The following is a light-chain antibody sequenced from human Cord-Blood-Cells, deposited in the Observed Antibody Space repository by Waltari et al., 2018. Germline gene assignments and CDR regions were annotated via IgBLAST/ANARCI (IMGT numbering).Light chain of an antibody. Sequence: QSALTPPASVSGSPGQSLTISCTGTSSDVGSYNLVSWYQQPPGKAPKLMIYEGSKRPSGVSNRFSGSKSGNTASLTISGLQAEDEADYYCCSYAGSSTWVFGGGTKLTVL. CDR2: EGS. CDR1: SSDVGSYNL. V-gene: IGLV2-23*01. J-gene: IGLJ3*02. CDR3: CSYAGSSTWV.